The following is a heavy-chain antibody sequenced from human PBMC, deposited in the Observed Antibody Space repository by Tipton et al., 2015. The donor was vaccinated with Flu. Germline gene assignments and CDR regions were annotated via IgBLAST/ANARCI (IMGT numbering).Heavy chain of an antibody. CDR2: IYTRGTT. Sequence: TLSLTCNVSGASITSGYDYWTWIRQPAGKGLEWIGRIYTRGTTTYDPSLRSRVTISLDTSANQFSLKLTSVTAADTAVYYCSRSTYYYGSGSSDYWGQGTLVAVSS. CDR3: SRSTYYYGSGSSDY. V-gene: IGHV4-61*02. J-gene: IGHJ4*02. D-gene: IGHD3-10*01. CDR1: GASITSGYDY.